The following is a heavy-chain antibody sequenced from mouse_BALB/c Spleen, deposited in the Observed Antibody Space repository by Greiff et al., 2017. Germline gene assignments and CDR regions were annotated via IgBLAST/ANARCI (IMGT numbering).Heavy chain of an antibody. Sequence: EVKVVESGGGLVKPGGSLKLSCAASGFAFSSYDMSWVRQTPEKRLEWVAYISSGGGSTYYPDTVKGRFTISRDNAKNTLYLQMSSLRSEDTAMYYCARPMITTGTWFAYWGQGTLVTVSA. J-gene: IGHJ3*01. D-gene: IGHD2-4*01. CDR3: ARPMITTGTWFAY. CDR2: ISSGGGST. CDR1: GFAFSSYD. V-gene: IGHV5-12-1*01.